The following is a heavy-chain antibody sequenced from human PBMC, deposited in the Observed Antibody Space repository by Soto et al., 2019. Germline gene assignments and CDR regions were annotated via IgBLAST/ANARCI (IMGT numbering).Heavy chain of an antibody. CDR1: GFTFSSYA. J-gene: IGHJ4*02. Sequence: EVQLLESGGGLVQPGGSLRLSCAASGFTFSSYAMSWVRQAPGKGLEWVSAISGSGGSTYYADSVKGRFTISRDNSKNTLYLQMNSLRAEDTAVYYCGKRPGESSGIAHDYWGQGTLVTVSS. D-gene: IGHD3-10*01. CDR2: ISGSGGST. V-gene: IGHV3-23*01. CDR3: GKRPGESSGIAHDY.